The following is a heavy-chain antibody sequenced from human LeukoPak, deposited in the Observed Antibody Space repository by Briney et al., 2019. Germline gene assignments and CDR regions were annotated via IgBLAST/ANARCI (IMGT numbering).Heavy chain of an antibody. V-gene: IGHV1-2*02. J-gene: IGHJ6*03. CDR3: ARDRRRVVAATPFYMDV. CDR2: INPNSGGT. CDR1: GYIFTGYY. Sequence: GASVKVSCKASGYIFTGYYMHWVRQAPGQGLEWMGWINPNSGGTNYAQKFQGRVTMTRDTSISTAYMELSRLRSDDTAVYYCARDRRRVVAATPFYMDVWGKGTTVTVSS. D-gene: IGHD2-15*01.